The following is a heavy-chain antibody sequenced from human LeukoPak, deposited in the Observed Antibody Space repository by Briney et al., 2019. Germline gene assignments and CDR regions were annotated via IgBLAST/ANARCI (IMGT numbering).Heavy chain of an antibody. Sequence: GGSLRLSCAASGFTFSSYEMNWVRQAPGKGLEWVSYISSSGSTIYYADSVKGRFTISRDNSKNSLYLQMNSLRAEDTALYYCAKGDYYDSSGYYGSYFDYWGQGTLVTVSS. CDR3: AKGDYYDSSGYYGSYFDY. J-gene: IGHJ4*02. V-gene: IGHV3-48*03. CDR2: ISSSGSTI. CDR1: GFTFSSYE. D-gene: IGHD3-22*01.